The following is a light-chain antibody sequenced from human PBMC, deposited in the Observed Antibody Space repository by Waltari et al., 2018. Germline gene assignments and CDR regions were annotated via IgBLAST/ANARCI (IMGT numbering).Light chain of an antibody. CDR2: WAS. J-gene: IGKJ4*01. CDR1: QSVSYTASNKHF. CDR3: QQYYTTPLT. Sequence: DIVMTQSPDSLAVSLGERATINCKSSQSVSYTASNKHFLAWYQQKPGQPPKRIIYWASNRESGFPDRFSGSGSGTDFTLTISRLQAEDVAVYYCQQYYTTPLTCGGGTKVEI. V-gene: IGKV4-1*01.